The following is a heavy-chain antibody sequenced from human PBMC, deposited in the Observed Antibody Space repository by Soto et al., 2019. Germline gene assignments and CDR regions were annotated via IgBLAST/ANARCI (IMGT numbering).Heavy chain of an antibody. J-gene: IGHJ4*02. Sequence: QVQLVESGGGVVQPGRSLRLSCAASGFTFSSYAMHWVRQAPGKGLEWVAVISYDGSNKYYADSVKGRFTISRDNSKNTLYLQLNSLRDEDTAVYYCARDPSSTKSRWQQFNDWGQGTLVTVSS. D-gene: IGHD6-6*01. CDR2: ISYDGSNK. V-gene: IGHV3-30-3*01. CDR1: GFTFSSYA. CDR3: ARDPSSTKSRWQQFND.